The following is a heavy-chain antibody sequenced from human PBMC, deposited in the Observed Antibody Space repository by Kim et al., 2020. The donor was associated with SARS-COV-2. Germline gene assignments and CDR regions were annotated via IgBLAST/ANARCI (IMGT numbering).Heavy chain of an antibody. J-gene: IGHJ4*02. Sequence: GSLRLSCEASGFTFSDYAMHWVRQAPGKGLEWVAFTSYDGNNKDYIDSVKGRFTISRDNSKNMLYLQMNSLRAEDTAVYYCAKASFYYYDNSGYSPFGYWGQGTLVT. D-gene: IGHD3-22*01. CDR3: AKASFYYYDNSGYSPFGY. CDR1: GFTFSDYA. V-gene: IGHV3-30*18. CDR2: TSYDGNNK.